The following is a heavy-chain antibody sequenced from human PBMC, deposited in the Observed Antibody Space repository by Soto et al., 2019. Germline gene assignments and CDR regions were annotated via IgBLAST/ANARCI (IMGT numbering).Heavy chain of an antibody. Sequence: QVQLVQSGAEVKKPGSSVKVSCKASGGTFSSYAISWVRQAPGQGLEWMGGIIPISGTANYAQKFQGRAPITADESTSTAYMELSSLRSEDTAVYYCARSQGSSTSLEIYYYYYYGMDVWGQGTTVTVSS. V-gene: IGHV1-69*01. J-gene: IGHJ6*02. CDR2: IIPISGTA. CDR1: GGTFSSYA. CDR3: ARSQGSSTSLEIYYYYYYGMDV. D-gene: IGHD2-2*01.